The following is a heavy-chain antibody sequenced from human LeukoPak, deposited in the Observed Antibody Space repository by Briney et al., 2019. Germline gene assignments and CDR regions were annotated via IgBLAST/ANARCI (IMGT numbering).Heavy chain of an antibody. Sequence: PGGSLRLSCAASGFTFSSYAMSWVRQAPGRGLEWVSAISGSGGSTYYADSVKGRFTISRDNSKNTLYLQMNSLRAEDTAVYYCAKARGIVGATSFDYWGQGTLVTVSS. D-gene: IGHD1-26*01. CDR3: AKARGIVGATSFDY. CDR1: GFTFSSYA. J-gene: IGHJ4*02. V-gene: IGHV3-23*01. CDR2: ISGSGGST.